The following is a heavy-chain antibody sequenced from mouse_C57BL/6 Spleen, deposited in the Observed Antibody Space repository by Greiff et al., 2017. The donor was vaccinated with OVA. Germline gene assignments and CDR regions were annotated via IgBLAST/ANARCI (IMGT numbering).Heavy chain of an antibody. CDR1: GYSFTDYN. Sequence: VQLKQSGPELVKPGASVKISCKASGYSFTDYNMNWVKQSNGKSLEWIGVINPNYGTTSYNQKFKGKATLTVDQSSSTAYMQLNSLTSEDSAVYYCARTHTTVVATRWYFDVWGTGTTVTVSS. D-gene: IGHD1-1*01. J-gene: IGHJ1*03. CDR3: ARTHTTVVATRWYFDV. CDR2: INPNYGTT. V-gene: IGHV1-39*01.